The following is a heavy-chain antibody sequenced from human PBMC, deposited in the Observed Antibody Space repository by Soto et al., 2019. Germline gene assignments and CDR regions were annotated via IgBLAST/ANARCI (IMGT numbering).Heavy chain of an antibody. CDR1: DGSISSGGYY. CDR3: AREGGGDCSSSSCLFDY. J-gene: IGHJ4*02. Sequence: TMSRTWPVADGSISSGGYYWSCIRQQTGTGLERIGYIYYSGSTYYNPSLKSRVTISVDTSKNQFSLKLSSVTAADTAVYYCAREGGGDCSSSSCLFDYWGQGTPVPGSS. CDR2: IYYSGST. V-gene: IGHV4-31*02. D-gene: IGHD2-2*01.